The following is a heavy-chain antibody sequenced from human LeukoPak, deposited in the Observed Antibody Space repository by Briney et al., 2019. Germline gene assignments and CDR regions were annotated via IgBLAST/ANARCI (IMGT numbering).Heavy chain of an antibody. CDR2: IWYDGSNK. V-gene: IGHV3-33*01. J-gene: IGHJ6*02. CDR3: ASDLDCSSTSCYYYYGMDV. Sequence: TGGSLRLSCAASGFTFSSYGMHWVRQAPGKGLEWVAVIWYDGSNKYYADSVKGRFTISRDNSKNTLCLQMNSLRAEDTAVYYCASDLDCSSTSCYYYYGMDVWGQGTTVTVSS. CDR1: GFTFSSYG. D-gene: IGHD2-2*01.